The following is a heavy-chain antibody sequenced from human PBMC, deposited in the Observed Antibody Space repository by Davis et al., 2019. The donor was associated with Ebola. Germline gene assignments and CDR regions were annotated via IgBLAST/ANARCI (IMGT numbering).Heavy chain of an antibody. Sequence: SETLSLTCTVSGGSISSYYWSWIRQPPGKGLEWIGEINHSGSTNYNPSLKSRVTISVDTSKNQFSLKLSSVTAADTAVYYCARVGYSGSPVGAFDIWGQGTMVTVSS. J-gene: IGHJ3*02. D-gene: IGHD1-26*01. V-gene: IGHV4-34*01. CDR3: ARVGYSGSPVGAFDI. CDR2: INHSGST. CDR1: GGSISSYY.